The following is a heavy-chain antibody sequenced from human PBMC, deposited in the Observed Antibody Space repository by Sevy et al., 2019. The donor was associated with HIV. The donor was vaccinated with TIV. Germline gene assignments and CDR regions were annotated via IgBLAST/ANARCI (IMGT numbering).Heavy chain of an antibody. J-gene: IGHJ5*02. V-gene: IGHV3-30-3*01. CDR1: GFTFSSYA. D-gene: IGHD3-9*01. Sequence: GGSLRLSCAASGFTFSSYAMHWVRQAPGKGLEWVADISYDGSNKYYADSVKGRFTISRDNSKNTLYLQMNSLRAEDTAVYYCARDLNILTGYYNGGLDPWGQGTLVTVSS. CDR3: ARDLNILTGYYNGGLDP. CDR2: ISYDGSNK.